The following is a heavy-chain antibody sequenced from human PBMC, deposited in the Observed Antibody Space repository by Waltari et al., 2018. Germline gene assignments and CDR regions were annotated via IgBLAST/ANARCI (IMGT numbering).Heavy chain of an antibody. Sequence: EVQLVESGGGLVQPGRSLRLSCVVSGYNFPDRAMHWIRQAPGKGLEWVSGVDWKSATIGYADSVKGRFTSLRDNAKNSLYLQMNNLISEDTALYYCLKEKNNGGLDYWGQGTLVTVSS. CDR3: LKEKNNGGLDY. CDR1: GYNFPDRA. J-gene: IGHJ4*02. V-gene: IGHV3-9*01. D-gene: IGHD2-8*01. CDR2: VDWKSATI.